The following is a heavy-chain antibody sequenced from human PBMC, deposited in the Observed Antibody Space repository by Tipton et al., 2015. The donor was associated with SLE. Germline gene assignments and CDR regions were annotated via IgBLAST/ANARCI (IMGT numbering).Heavy chain of an antibody. CDR3: ARGGAGYGDVPFDDY. D-gene: IGHD4-17*01. J-gene: IGHJ4*02. CDR2: IFLRFGTA. CDR1: GATFNNYA. Sequence: QVQLVQSGAEVEKPGSSVKVSCKASGATFNNYAINWVRQAPGQGLEWMGGIFLRFGTASYAQKFQGRVTITADESSSTAYMELSSLRSEDTAVYYCARGGAGYGDVPFDDYWGQGTLVTVSS. V-gene: IGHV1-69*01.